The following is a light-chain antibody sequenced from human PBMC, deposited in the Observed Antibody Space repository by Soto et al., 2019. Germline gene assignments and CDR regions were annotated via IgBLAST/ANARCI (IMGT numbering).Light chain of an antibody. J-gene: IGLJ3*02. CDR3: TSYSRYRVLV. Sequence: QSALTQPGSVSGSPGQSITISCTGTSSDIGGYKYVSWYQQHPGKAPKLIIFEVSNRPSGVSDRFSGSNSGNTASLTISGLQAEDEADYYCTSYSRYRVLVFGGGTKVTVL. V-gene: IGLV2-14*01. CDR1: SSDIGGYKY. CDR2: EVS.